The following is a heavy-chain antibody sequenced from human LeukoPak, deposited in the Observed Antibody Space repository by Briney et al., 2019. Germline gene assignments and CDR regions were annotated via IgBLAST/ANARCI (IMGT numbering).Heavy chain of an antibody. Sequence: SETLSLTCTVSGGSISSYYWSWIRQPPGKGLEWIGYIYTSGSTNYNPSLKSRVTISVDTSKNQFSLKLSSVTAADTAVYYCARHRRGAVAGLLLFDYWGREPWSPSPQ. CDR1: GGSISSYY. D-gene: IGHD6-19*01. CDR2: IYTSGST. J-gene: IGHJ4*02. V-gene: IGHV4-4*09. CDR3: ARHRRGAVAGLLLFDY.